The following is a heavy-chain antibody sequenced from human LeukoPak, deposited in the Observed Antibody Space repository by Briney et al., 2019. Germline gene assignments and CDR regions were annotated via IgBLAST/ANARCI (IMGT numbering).Heavy chain of an antibody. CDR1: GYTFSNFD. V-gene: IGHV1-8*01. D-gene: IGHD3-3*01. Sequence: GASVTVSCKASGYTFSNFDINWVRQATGQGLEWMGWMSPKSGDRGYAQKFQGRVTMTRDTSKTTAYMELSSLRSEDTAAYYCAFGDYDFWSGYYRPLMDYYYGMDVWGQGTTVTVSS. CDR2: MSPKSGDR. J-gene: IGHJ6*02. CDR3: AFGDYDFWSGYYRPLMDYYYGMDV.